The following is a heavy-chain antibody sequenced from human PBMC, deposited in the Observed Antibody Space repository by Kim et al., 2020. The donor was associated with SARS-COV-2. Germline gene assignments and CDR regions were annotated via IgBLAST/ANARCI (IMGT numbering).Heavy chain of an antibody. CDR3: ARGLIVVVPAAILDAFDI. J-gene: IGHJ3*02. V-gene: IGHV4-34*01. D-gene: IGHD2-2*01. Sequence: KGRVTIPVNTSKNQFSLKLSSVTAADTAVYYCARGLIVVVPAAILDAFDIWGQGTMVTVSS.